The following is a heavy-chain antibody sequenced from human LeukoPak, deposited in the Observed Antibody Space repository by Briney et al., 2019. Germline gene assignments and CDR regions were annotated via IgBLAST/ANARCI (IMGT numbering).Heavy chain of an antibody. V-gene: IGHV3-21*04. CDR2: ISSSSSYI. D-gene: IGHD3-10*01. J-gene: IGHJ4*02. CDR3: ARQNQWFGECIDY. CDR1: GFTFSSYS. Sequence: PGGSLRLSCAASGFTFSSYSMNWVRQAPGKGLEWVSSISSSSSYIYYADSVKGRFTISRDNAKNSLYLQMNSLRAEDTALYYCARQNQWFGECIDYWGQGTLVTVSS.